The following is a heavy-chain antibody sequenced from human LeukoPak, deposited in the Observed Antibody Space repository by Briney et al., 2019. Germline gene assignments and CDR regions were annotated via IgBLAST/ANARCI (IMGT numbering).Heavy chain of an antibody. CDR3: RGEYDSSGYYFDY. Sequence: GRSLRLSCAASGFTFSGYGMHWVRQAPGKGLEWVAVISYDGSNKYYADSVKGRFTISRDNSKNTLYLQMNSLRAEDTAVYYCRGEYDSSGYYFDYWGQGTLVTVSS. D-gene: IGHD3-22*01. V-gene: IGHV3-30*03. CDR1: GFTFSGYG. CDR2: ISYDGSNK. J-gene: IGHJ4*02.